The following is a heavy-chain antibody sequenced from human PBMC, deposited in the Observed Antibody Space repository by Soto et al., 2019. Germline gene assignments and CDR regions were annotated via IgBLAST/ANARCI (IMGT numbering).Heavy chain of an antibody. CDR1: GYTFTSYG. J-gene: IGHJ5*02. CDR2: ISAYNGNT. D-gene: IGHD6-6*01. CDR3: ARVIAARSRGSWFDP. Sequence: QVQLVQSGAEVKKPGASVKVSCKASGYTFTSYGISWVRQAPGQGLEWMGWISAYNGNTNYAQKLQGRVTMTTDTSTSTASMELRSLRSDDTAVYYCARVIAARSRGSWFDPCGQGTLVTVSS. V-gene: IGHV1-18*01.